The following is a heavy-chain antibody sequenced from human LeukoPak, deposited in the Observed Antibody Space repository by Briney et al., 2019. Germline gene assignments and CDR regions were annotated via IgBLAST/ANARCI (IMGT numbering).Heavy chain of an antibody. D-gene: IGHD5-18*01. V-gene: IGHV1-2*02. J-gene: IGHJ4*02. CDR2: INPNSGGT. CDR3: AREERIQLWLREFDY. Sequence: VASVTVSCKASGYTFTSYGISWVRQAPGQGLEWMGWINPNSGGTNYAQKFQGRVTMTRDTSISTAYMELSRLRSDDTAVYYCAREERIQLWLREFDYWGQGTLVTVSS. CDR1: GYTFTSYG.